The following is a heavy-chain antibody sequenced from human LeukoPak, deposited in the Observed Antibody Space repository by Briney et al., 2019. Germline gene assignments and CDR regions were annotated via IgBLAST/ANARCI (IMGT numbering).Heavy chain of an antibody. J-gene: IGHJ4*02. V-gene: IGHV1-46*01. CDR2: INPSGDST. CDR3: ARETTSGYDFYGLYYFDY. Sequence: ASVKVSCKASGRTFTSYYLHWVRQAPGQGLEWMGIINPSGDSTTYAQKFQGRLTVTRDTSTSTVYMELSSLISDDTAVYYCARETTSGYDFYGLYYFDYWGQGTLVTVSS. D-gene: IGHD5-12*01. CDR1: GRTFTSYY.